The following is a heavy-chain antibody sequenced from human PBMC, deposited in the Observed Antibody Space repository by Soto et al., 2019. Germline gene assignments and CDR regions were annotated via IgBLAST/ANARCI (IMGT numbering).Heavy chain of an antibody. CDR1: GFTFSSYA. CDR3: AKDLSIFGVVIIFGYYFDY. V-gene: IGHV3-23*01. Sequence: GGSLRLSCAASGFTFSSYAMSWVRQAPGKGLEWVSAISGSGGSTYYADSVKGRFTISRDNSKNTLYLQMNSLRAEDTAVYYCAKDLSIFGVVIIFGYYFDYWGQGTLVTVSS. CDR2: ISGSGGST. J-gene: IGHJ4*02. D-gene: IGHD3-3*01.